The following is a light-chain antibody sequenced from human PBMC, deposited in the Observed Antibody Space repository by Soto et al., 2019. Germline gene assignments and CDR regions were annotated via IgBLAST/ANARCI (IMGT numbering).Light chain of an antibody. V-gene: IGKV3-20*01. CDR3: QQYDSFSVT. Sequence: EIVLTQSPCTLSLSPGERATLSCRASQSVSSNYLAWYQQKPGQAPRLLMYDASSRATGIPDRFSGSGSGTDFTLTISRLDPEDFATYYCQQYDSFSVTFGQGTKVDIK. CDR1: QSVSSNY. CDR2: DAS. J-gene: IGKJ1*01.